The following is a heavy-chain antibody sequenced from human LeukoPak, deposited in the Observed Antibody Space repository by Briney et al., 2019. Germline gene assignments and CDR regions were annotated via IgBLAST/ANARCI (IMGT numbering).Heavy chain of an antibody. CDR3: TRGSGPYCPFGY. V-gene: IGHV4-4*02. CDR2: ISLTGRT. J-gene: IGHJ4*02. Sequence: SETLSLTCGVSGGSITSTNWWSWVRQPPGQGLEWIGEISLTGRTNYNPSLIGRVIMSLDESRNQLSLTLTSVTAADTAMYYCTRGSGPYCPFGYWGQGTLVVVPS. CDR1: GGSITSTNW. D-gene: IGHD1-26*01.